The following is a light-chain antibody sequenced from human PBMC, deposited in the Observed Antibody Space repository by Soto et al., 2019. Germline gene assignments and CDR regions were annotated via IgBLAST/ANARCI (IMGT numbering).Light chain of an antibody. CDR1: QSVWTS. CDR3: QQRNNWPRST. CDR2: DES. V-gene: IGKV3-11*01. J-gene: IGKJ5*01. Sequence: IGLSQSPATLSLYPGERATLSCRASQSVWTSLAWYQQKRGQAPRLLMYDESNRAGGVPARFSGSGSGTDFTLTISSLEPEDFAVYYCQQRNNWPRSTFGQGRRLEIK.